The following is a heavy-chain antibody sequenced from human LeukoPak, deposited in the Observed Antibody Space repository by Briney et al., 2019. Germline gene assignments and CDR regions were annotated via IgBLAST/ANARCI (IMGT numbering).Heavy chain of an antibody. J-gene: IGHJ4*02. V-gene: IGHV3-48*03. CDR3: AKFGSSLRFLEWLLTYFDY. D-gene: IGHD3-3*01. CDR2: ISSSGSTI. Sequence: GGSLRLSCAASGFTFSSYEMNWVRQAPGKGLEWVSYISSSGSTIYYADSVKGRFTISRDNAKNSLYLQMNSLRAEDTAVYYCAKFGSSLRFLEWLLTYFDYWGQGTLVTVSS. CDR1: GFTFSSYE.